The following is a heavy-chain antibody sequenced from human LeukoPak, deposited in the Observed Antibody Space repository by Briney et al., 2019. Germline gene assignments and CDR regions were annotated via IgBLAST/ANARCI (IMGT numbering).Heavy chain of an antibody. V-gene: IGHV1-69*05. D-gene: IGHD2-2*01. CDR3: ARNRQYQLPPGEGSFEYFDY. Sequence: SVKVSCKASGGTFSSYAISWVRQAPGQGLEWMGGIIPIFGTANYAQKFQGRVTITTDESTSTAYMELSSLRSEDTAVYYCARNRQYQLPPGEGSFEYFDYWGQGTLVTVSS. CDR2: IIPIFGTA. J-gene: IGHJ4*02. CDR1: GGTFSSYA.